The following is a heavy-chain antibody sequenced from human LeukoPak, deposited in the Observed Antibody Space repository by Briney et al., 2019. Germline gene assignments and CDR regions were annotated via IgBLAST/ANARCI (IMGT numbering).Heavy chain of an antibody. V-gene: IGHV3-23*01. Sequence: GGSLRLSCSASGFTFSNFAMSWVRQAPGKGLEWVSAVSSDGINTYYTDSLKGRFTISRDNSKNTVFLQMHSLTAEDTAVYYCAKPFGFLEWLYGGYFDSWGQGTLVTVSS. CDR2: VSSDGINT. J-gene: IGHJ4*02. CDR3: AKPFGFLEWLYGGYFDS. CDR1: GFTFSNFA. D-gene: IGHD3-3*01.